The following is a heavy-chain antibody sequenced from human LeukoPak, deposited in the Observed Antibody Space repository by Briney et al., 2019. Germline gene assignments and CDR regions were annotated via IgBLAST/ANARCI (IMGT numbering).Heavy chain of an antibody. CDR1: GGSISSYY. V-gene: IGHV4-4*07. Sequence: SETLSLTCTVSGGSISSYYWSWIRQPAGKGLEWIGRIYTSGSTNYNPPLKSRVTMSVDKSKNQFSLKLSSVTAADTAVYYCARGVRITIFGVAKTPYYYYYMDVWGKGTTVTVSS. J-gene: IGHJ6*03. CDR3: ARGVRITIFGVAKTPYYYYYMDV. D-gene: IGHD3-3*01. CDR2: IYTSGST.